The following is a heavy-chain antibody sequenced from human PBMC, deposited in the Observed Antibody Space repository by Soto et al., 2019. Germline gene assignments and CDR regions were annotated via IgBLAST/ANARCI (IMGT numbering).Heavy chain of an antibody. Sequence: EVQLLESGGGLVQPGGSLRLSCAASGFAFRSYAMSWVRQAPGNGLEWVSSTSGSGGGVYHAGSVKSRFTISRDTSKNTLYLQMNRLRAEDTGIYYCAKGWLDGAEMSVWGQGTTVTFSS. V-gene: IGHV3-23*01. D-gene: IGHD3-22*01. CDR3: AKGWLDGAEMSV. CDR1: GFAFRSYA. CDR2: TSGSGGGV. J-gene: IGHJ6*02.